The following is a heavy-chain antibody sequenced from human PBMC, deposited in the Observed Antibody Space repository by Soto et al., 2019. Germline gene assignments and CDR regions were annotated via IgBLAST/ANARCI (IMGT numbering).Heavy chain of an antibody. V-gene: IGHV4-39*01. CDR1: GGSISSSSYY. Sequence: PSETLSLTCTVSGGSISSSSYYWAWIRQPPGKGLEWLGSIYFSGSVDYNPSLKSRVTMSVDTSKNQFSLKLTSATAADTAVFYCARNQKDYYDISGYSNWFDTWGQGILVTVSS. CDR3: ARNQKDYYDISGYSNWFDT. D-gene: IGHD3-22*01. J-gene: IGHJ5*02. CDR2: IYFSGSV.